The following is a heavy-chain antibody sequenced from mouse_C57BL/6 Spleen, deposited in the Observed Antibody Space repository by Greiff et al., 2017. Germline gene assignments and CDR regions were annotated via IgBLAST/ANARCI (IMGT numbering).Heavy chain of an antibody. D-gene: IGHD2-5*01. J-gene: IGHJ2*01. CDR3: ARTGYYSNIYFDY. Sequence: QVQLQQPGAELVKPGASVKLSCKASGYTFTSYWMHWVKQRPGQGLEWIGMIHPNSGSTNYNEKFKSKATLTVDKSSSTAYMQLSSLTSEDSAVYYCARTGYYSNIYFDYWGQGTTLTVSS. V-gene: IGHV1-64*01. CDR2: IHPNSGST. CDR1: GYTFTSYW.